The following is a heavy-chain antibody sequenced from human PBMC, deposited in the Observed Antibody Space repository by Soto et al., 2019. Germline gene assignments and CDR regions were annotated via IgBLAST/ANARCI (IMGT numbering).Heavy chain of an antibody. CDR2: IYHSGST. Sequence: SETLSLTCAVSGGSISSGGYSWSWIRQPPGKGLEWIGYIYHSGSTYYNPSLKSRVTISVDRSKNQFSLKLSSVTAADTAVYYCARDSRPLRGQHWFDPWGQGTLVTVSS. V-gene: IGHV4-30-2*01. CDR1: GGSISSGGYS. CDR3: ARDSRPLRGQHWFDP. J-gene: IGHJ5*02. D-gene: IGHD2-2*01.